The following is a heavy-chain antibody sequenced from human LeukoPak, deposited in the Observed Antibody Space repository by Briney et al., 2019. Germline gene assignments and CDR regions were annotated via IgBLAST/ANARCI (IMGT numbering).Heavy chain of an antibody. CDR3: GKRQHGSGTYYGAFDI. CDR2: MSGSDGTT. D-gene: IGHD3-10*01. J-gene: IGHJ3*02. V-gene: IGHV3-23*01. Sequence: GGSLRLSCAASGFTFSSYTMSWVRQAPGKGLEWVSSMSGSDGTTYYADSVKGRFAISRDNSKNTLYLQIYSLRAEDTAVYYCGKRQHGSGTYYGAFDIWGQGTMVTVSS. CDR1: GFTFSSYT.